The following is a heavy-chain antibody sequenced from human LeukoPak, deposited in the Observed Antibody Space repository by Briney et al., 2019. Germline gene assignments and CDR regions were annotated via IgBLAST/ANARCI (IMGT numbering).Heavy chain of an antibody. Sequence: ASVKVSCKASGYTFTSYGISWVRQAPGQGLEWMGWISAYNGNTNYAQKLQGRVTMTTDTSTSTAYMELRSLRAEDTAVYYCAKPPIAARPSGRNYYYYYGMDVWGQGTTVTVSS. D-gene: IGHD6-6*01. V-gene: IGHV1-18*01. CDR2: ISAYNGNT. J-gene: IGHJ6*02. CDR3: AKPPIAARPSGRNYYYYYGMDV. CDR1: GYTFTSYG.